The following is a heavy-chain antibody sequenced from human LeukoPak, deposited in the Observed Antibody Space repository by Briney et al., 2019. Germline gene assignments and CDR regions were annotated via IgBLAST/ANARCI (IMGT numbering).Heavy chain of an antibody. D-gene: IGHD1-1*01. J-gene: IGHJ6*02. CDR1: EFIFSSHW. Sequence: GGSLRLSCAASEFIFSSHWMSWVRQAPGKGLEWVANIKDDGSEKYYVDSVKGRFTIYRDNANNPLYLQMNSLRAKDTAVYYCATYVNWVAGDVYGQGTTVSVSS. CDR2: IKDDGSEK. V-gene: IGHV3-7*01. CDR3: ATYVNWVAGDV.